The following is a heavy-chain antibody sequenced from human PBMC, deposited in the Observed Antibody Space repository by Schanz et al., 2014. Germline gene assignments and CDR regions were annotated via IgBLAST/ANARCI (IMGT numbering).Heavy chain of an antibody. CDR3: AKGRFGELSAFDI. V-gene: IGHV3-23*04. Sequence: EVELVESGGGVVQPGRSLRLSCAASGFSFSDHAMDWVRQAAGKGLEWVSVIGVDGTTTYYADSVKGRFTISRDNSKNTLYLQMNSLRAEDTAVYYCAKGRFGELSAFDIWGQGTMVTVSS. J-gene: IGHJ3*02. CDR1: GFSFSDHA. D-gene: IGHD3-10*01. CDR2: IGVDGTTT.